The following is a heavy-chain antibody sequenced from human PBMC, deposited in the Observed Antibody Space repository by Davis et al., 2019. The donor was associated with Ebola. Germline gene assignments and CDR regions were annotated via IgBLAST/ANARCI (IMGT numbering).Heavy chain of an antibody. D-gene: IGHD2-2*01. J-gene: IGHJ4*02. V-gene: IGHV1-2*02. CDR2: INPNSDGT. CDR1: GYTFTDYY. CDR3: ARSYCRSANCYEVFES. Sequence: ASVKVSCKASGYTFTDYYIHWVRQAPGQGLEWMGWINPNSDGTNYAQKFQGRFTMTRDTSISTAYMELSRLTSDDTAVYYCARSYCRSANCYEVFESWGPGTLVTVSS.